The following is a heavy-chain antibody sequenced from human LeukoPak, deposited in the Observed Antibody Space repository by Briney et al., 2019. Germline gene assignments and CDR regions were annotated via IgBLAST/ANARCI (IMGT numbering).Heavy chain of an antibody. CDR3: ARVSSGATTVDY. CDR2: IYHSGST. Sequence: TSETLSLTCAVSGGSISSSNWWSWVRQPPGKGLEWIGEIYHSGSTNYNPPLKSRVTISVDKSKNQFSLKLSSVTAADTAVYYCARVSSGATTVDYWGQGTLVTVSS. V-gene: IGHV4-4*02. D-gene: IGHD1-26*01. J-gene: IGHJ4*02. CDR1: GGSISSSNW.